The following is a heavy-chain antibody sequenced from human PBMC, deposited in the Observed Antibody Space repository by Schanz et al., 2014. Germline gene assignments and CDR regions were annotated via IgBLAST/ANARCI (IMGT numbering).Heavy chain of an antibody. CDR2: IPVGNNYI. D-gene: IGHD3-10*01. CDR1: GFTVSSNY. CDR3: AREDMLRGIRAFDI. J-gene: IGHJ3*02. V-gene: IGHV3-21*01. Sequence: EVQLLESGGGLIQPGGSLRLSCAASGFTVSSNYMSWVRQAPGKGLEWVSYIPVGNNYIYYADSVKGRFTISRDNPKNSLYLQMNSLRVEDTAVYYCAREDMLRGIRAFDIWGQGTMVTVSS.